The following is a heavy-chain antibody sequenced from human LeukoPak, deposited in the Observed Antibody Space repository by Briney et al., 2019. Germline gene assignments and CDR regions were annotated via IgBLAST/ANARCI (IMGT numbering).Heavy chain of an antibody. Sequence: GESLKISCKGSGYSFTSYWIGWVRQAPGKGLEWVAIISYDGSNKYYADSVKGRFTISRDTSKNTLYLQMNSLRAEDTALYYCARDDSFYGAGPGHYWGQGTLVTVSS. CDR3: ARDDSFYGAGPGHY. J-gene: IGHJ4*02. CDR2: ISYDGSNK. V-gene: IGHV3-30*19. D-gene: IGHD5/OR15-5a*01. CDR1: GYSFTSYW.